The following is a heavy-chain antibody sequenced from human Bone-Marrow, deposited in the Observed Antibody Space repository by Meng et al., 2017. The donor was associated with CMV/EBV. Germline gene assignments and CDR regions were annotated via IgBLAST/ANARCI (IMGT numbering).Heavy chain of an antibody. D-gene: IGHD5-12*01. Sequence: GGSLRLSCAASGFTVSSNYMSWVRQAPGKGLEWVSVIYSGGSTYYADSVKGRFTISRDNSKNTLYLQMNNLRAEDTAVYYCARAINYYYGMDVWGQGTTVTVSS. CDR1: GFTVSSNY. V-gene: IGHV3-53*01. CDR3: ARAINYYYGMDV. J-gene: IGHJ6*02. CDR2: IYSGGST.